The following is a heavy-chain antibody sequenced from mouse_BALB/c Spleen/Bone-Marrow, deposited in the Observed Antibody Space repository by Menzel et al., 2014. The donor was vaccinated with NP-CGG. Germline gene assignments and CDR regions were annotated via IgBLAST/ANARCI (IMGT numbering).Heavy chain of an antibody. CDR2: IDPANGNT. D-gene: IGHD1-1*01. CDR1: GFNIKDTY. Sequence: EVQLQQSGAELVKPGASVKLSCTASGFNIKDTYMHWVKQRPEQGLEWIGRIDPANGNTKYDPKFQGKATITADTSSNTACLHLSSLTSEDTAVYYCARYRYCGSSYGMDYWGQGASVAVSS. J-gene: IGHJ4*01. V-gene: IGHV14-3*02. CDR3: ARYRYCGSSYGMDY.